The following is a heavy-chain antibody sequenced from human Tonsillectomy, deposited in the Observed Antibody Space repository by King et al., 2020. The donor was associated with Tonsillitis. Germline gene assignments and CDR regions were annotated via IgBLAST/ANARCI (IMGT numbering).Heavy chain of an antibody. Sequence: VQLQQSGPGLVKPSQTLSLTCAISGDSVSSNSAAWNWIRQSPSRGLEWLGRTYYRSKWYNDYAVSVKSRITINPDTSKNKFSLQLNSVTPEDTAVYYCARDPMVRGVIANYYYYYGMDVWGQGTTVTVSS. D-gene: IGHD3-10*01. V-gene: IGHV6-1*01. CDR3: ARDPMVRGVIANYYYYYGMDV. J-gene: IGHJ6*02. CDR1: GDSVSSNSAA. CDR2: TYYRSKWYN.